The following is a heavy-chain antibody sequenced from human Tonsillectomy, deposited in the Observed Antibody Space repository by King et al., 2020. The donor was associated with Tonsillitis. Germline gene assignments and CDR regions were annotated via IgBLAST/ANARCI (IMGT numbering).Heavy chain of an antibody. CDR1: GDSVSSNNAA. J-gene: IGHJ6*03. V-gene: IGHV6-1*01. D-gene: IGHD2-15*01. CDR2: TYYRSKWYN. CDR3: AREDFPTRYCSGGPCYSDYYYYYMDV. Sequence: QVQLQQSGPGLVKPSQTLSLTCAISGDSVSSNNAAWNWIRQSPSRGLEWLGRTYYRSKWYNDYAVSVKSRITINPDTSKNQFSLQLNSVTPEDTAVYYCAREDFPTRYCSGGPCYSDYYYYYMDVWGKGTTVTVSS.